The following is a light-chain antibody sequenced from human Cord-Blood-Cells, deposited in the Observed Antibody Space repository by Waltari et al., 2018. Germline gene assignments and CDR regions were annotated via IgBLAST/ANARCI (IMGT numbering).Light chain of an antibody. CDR2: EDN. CDR3: QSYDSSNLV. J-gene: IGLJ2*01. CDR1: SGSIASNY. Sequence: NFMLTQPHSVSESPGKTVTISCTRSSGSIASNYAQWYQQRPGSSPTTVIYEDNQRPSGVPARFSGSIDSSSNSASLTISGLKTEDEADYYCQSYDSSNLVFGGGTKLTVL. V-gene: IGLV6-57*01.